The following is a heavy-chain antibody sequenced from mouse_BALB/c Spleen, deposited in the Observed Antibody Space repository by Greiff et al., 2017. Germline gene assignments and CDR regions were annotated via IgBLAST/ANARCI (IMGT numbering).Heavy chain of an antibody. CDR2: ISSGGGST. Sequence: EVQRVESGGGLVKPGGSLKLSCAASGFAFSSYDMSWVRQTPGKRLEWVAYISSGGGSTYYPDTVKGRFTISRDNAKNTLYLQMSSLKSEDTAMYYCARPGSTMITTGWFAYWGQGTLVTVSA. CDR1: GFAFSSYD. J-gene: IGHJ3*01. CDR3: ARPGSTMITTGWFAY. V-gene: IGHV5-12-1*01. D-gene: IGHD2-4*01.